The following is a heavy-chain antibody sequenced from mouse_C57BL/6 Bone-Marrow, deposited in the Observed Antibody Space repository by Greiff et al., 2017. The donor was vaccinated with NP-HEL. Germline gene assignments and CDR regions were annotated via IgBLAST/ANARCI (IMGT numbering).Heavy chain of an antibody. V-gene: IGHV1-82*01. CDR1: GYAFSSSW. J-gene: IGHJ3*01. D-gene: IGHD1-1*01. Sequence: VQLQQSGPELVKPGASVKISCKASGYAFSSSWMNWVKQRPEKGLEWIGRIYPGDGDTNYNGKFKGKATLTADKSSSTAYMQLSSLTSEDSAVYFCAGSIYYYGSSPPWFAYWGQGTLVTVSA. CDR3: AGSIYYYGSSPPWFAY. CDR2: IYPGDGDT.